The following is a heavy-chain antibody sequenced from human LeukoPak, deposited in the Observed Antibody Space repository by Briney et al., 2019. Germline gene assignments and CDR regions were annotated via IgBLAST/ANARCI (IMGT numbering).Heavy chain of an antibody. CDR1: GGSISSSSYY. J-gene: IGHJ6*02. CDR2: IYYSGST. CDR3: ARQSAMVFYYGMDV. V-gene: IGHV4-39*01. D-gene: IGHD5-18*01. Sequence: SETLSLTCTVSGGSISSSSYYWGWIRQPPGKGLEWIGSIYYSGSTYYNPSLKSRVTISVDTSKNQFSLKLSSVTAADTAVYYCARQSAMVFYYGMDVWGQGTTVTVSS.